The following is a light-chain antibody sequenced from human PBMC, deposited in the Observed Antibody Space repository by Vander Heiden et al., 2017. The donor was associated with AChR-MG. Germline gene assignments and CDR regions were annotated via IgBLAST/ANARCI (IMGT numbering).Light chain of an antibody. J-gene: IGLJ2*01. CDR1: KLGDKY. CDR3: QAWDSSTDVV. CDR2: QNI. Sequence: SYDLTPPPSVSVSPGQTATIICSGDKLGDKYVSWYQQKPGQAPMLVIYQNIKRPSGIPERFSGSNPGNTATLTISDTQAMDEADYFCQAWDSSTDVVFGGGTKLTVL. V-gene: IGLV3-1*01.